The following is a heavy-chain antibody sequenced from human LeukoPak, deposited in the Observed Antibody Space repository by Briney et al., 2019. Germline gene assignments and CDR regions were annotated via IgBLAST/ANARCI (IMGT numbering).Heavy chain of an antibody. Sequence: APVKVSCKASGYTFTSYDINWVRQATGQGLEWMGWMNPNSGNTGYAQKFQGRVTMTRNTSISTAYMELSSLRSEDTAVYYCARGPPNYGDYGGYYYYGMDVWGQGTTVTVSS. V-gene: IGHV1-8*01. CDR1: GYTFTSYD. CDR2: MNPNSGNT. D-gene: IGHD4-17*01. J-gene: IGHJ6*02. CDR3: ARGPPNYGDYGGYYYYGMDV.